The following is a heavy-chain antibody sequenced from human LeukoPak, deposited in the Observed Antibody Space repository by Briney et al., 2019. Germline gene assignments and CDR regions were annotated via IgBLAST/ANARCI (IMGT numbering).Heavy chain of an antibody. CDR3: ARAPTPSRITMVRGVMGDAFDI. J-gene: IGHJ3*02. V-gene: IGHV4-34*01. CDR2: INHSGST. CDR1: GMSLTDYY. D-gene: IGHD3-10*01. Sequence: SETLSLTCGVSGMSLTDYYWTWIRHSPGKGLEWIGEINHSGSTNYNPSLKSRVTMSVDTSKVQFSLKLSSVTAADTAVYYCARAPTPSRITMVRGVMGDAFDIWGQGTMVTVSS.